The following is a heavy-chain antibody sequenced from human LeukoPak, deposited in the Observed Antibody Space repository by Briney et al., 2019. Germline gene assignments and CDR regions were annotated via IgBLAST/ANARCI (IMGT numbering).Heavy chain of an antibody. CDR3: ASADYNRLAGSYRFDP. D-gene: IGHD3-10*01. CDR1: GFTFNNYW. J-gene: IGHJ5*02. CDR2: INHRGST. V-gene: IGHV4-34*01. Sequence: GSLRLSWAVSGFTFNNYWMSWIRQPPGKGLEWIGEINHRGSTYYNPSLESRVTISADTSKTQFSLKLSSVTAADTAIYYCASADYNRLAGSYRFDPWGHGTLVTVSS.